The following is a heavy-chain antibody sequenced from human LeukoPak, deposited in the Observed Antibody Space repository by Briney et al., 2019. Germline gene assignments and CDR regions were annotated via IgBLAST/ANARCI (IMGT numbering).Heavy chain of an antibody. CDR2: IYYSGST. V-gene: IGHV4-39*01. CDR1: GGSISSSSYY. D-gene: IGHD3-22*01. CDR3: VHSSGYYSVDY. Sequence: SETLSLTCTASGGSISSSSYYWGWIRQPPGKGLEWIGSIYYSGSTYYNPSLKSRVTISVDTSKNQFSLKLSSVTAADTAVYYCVHSSGYYSVDYWGQGTLVTVSS. J-gene: IGHJ4*02.